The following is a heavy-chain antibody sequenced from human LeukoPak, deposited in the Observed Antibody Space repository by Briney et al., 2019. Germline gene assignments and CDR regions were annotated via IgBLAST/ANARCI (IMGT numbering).Heavy chain of an antibody. V-gene: IGHV3-33*08. CDR1: GFTFSSYS. CDR2: IWYDGTNK. D-gene: IGHD6-13*01. Sequence: GGSLRLSCAASGFTFSSYSMHWVRQAPGKGLEWVAVIWYDGTNKYYADSVKGRFTISRDNSKNTLYLQMNSLRAEDTAVYYCARDRGAAAYYFGYWGQGTLVTVSS. J-gene: IGHJ4*02. CDR3: ARDRGAAAYYFGY.